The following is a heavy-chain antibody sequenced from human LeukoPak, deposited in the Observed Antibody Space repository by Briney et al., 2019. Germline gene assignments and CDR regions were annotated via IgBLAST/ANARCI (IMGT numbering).Heavy chain of an antibody. CDR2: INHSGST. CDR1: GGSFSGYY. Sequence: ASDPLSLTCAVYGGSFSGYYWSWIRQPPGKGLEWIGEINHSGSTNYNPSLKRRVTISGDTSKYQFSLKLSSVAAADKAVYYCARVTAEALRGGFYYWGQGTLVTVSS. V-gene: IGHV4-34*01. J-gene: IGHJ4*02. CDR3: ARVTAEALRGGFYY. D-gene: IGHD1-14*01.